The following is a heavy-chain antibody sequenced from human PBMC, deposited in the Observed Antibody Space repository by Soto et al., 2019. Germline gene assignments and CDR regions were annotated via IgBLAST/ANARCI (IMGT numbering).Heavy chain of an antibody. CDR2: ISSSGGST. J-gene: IGHJ4*02. CDR3: AKAQGGSYFDY. D-gene: IGHD2-15*01. CDR1: GFTFSSNA. V-gene: IGHV3-23*01. Sequence: GGSLGLSCAASGFTFSSNAMSWVRQAPGKGLEWVSGISSSGGSTYYADSVKGRFTISRDNSKNMLYLQMNNLRAEDTAVYYCAKAQGGSYFDYWGQGTLVIVSS.